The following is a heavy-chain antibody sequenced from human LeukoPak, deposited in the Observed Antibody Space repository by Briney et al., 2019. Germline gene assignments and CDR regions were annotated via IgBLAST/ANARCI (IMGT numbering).Heavy chain of an antibody. V-gene: IGHV3-30*02. CDR1: GFTFSTYD. J-gene: IGHJ4*02. Sequence: GGSLRLSCAASGFTFSTYDMHWVRQAPGKGLEWVAFIRSDGSNKYYADSVKGRFTISRDNAKNSLYLQMNSLRAEDTAVYYCARNLPAADYWGQGTLVTVSS. D-gene: IGHD2-2*01. CDR2: IRSDGSNK. CDR3: ARNLPAADY.